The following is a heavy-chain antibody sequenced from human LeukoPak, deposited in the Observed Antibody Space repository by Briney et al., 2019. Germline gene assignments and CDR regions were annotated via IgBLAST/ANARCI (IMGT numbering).Heavy chain of an antibody. CDR3: ARLGYYGSGSYYNHNWFDP. CDR2: INHSGST. D-gene: IGHD3-10*01. V-gene: IGHV4-34*01. CDR1: GGSFSGYY. Sequence: PSETLSLTCAVYGGSFSGYYWSWIRQPPGKGLEWIGEINHSGSTNYNPSLKSRVTISVDTSKNQFSLKLSSVTAADTAVYYCARLGYYGSGSYYNHNWFDPWGQGTLVTVSS. J-gene: IGHJ5*02.